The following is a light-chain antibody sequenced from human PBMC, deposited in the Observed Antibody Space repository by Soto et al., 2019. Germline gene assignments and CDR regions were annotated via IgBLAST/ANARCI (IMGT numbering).Light chain of an antibody. CDR2: DAL. CDR1: ENIYNY. CDR3: QQRSKWPLT. Sequence: EIVLTQSPATLSLSPGQRATLSCRASENIYNYLAWYQQKHGQAPRLLIYDALSRATGIPARFSGSGSGTDFTITISSLDPEDFAVYYCQQRSKWPLTFGGGTKVDIK. V-gene: IGKV3-11*01. J-gene: IGKJ4*01.